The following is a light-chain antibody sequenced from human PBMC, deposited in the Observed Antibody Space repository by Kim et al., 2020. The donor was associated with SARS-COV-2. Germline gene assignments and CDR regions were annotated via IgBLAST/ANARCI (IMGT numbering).Light chain of an antibody. CDR2: GAS. Sequence: EIVLTQSPGTLSLSPGERATLSCRASQSVSSSYLAWYQQKPGQAPRLLIYGASRRATGIPDRFSGSGSGTDFTLTISRLEPEDFAVYYCQQYGSSPLFTFGPVTKVDIK. CDR3: QQYGSSPLFT. V-gene: IGKV3-20*01. J-gene: IGKJ3*01. CDR1: QSVSSSY.